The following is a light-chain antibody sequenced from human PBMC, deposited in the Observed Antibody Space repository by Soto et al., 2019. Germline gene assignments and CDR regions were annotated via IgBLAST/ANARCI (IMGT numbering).Light chain of an antibody. J-gene: IGKJ1*01. CDR2: GAS. V-gene: IGKV3-15*01. Sequence: TQSPGTLSVSVGERAPLSCRASQSVSSNLAWYQQKPGQAPRLLIYGASTRATGIPARFSGSGSGTEFTLTISSLQSEDFAVYYCQQYNNWPRWTFGQGTKVDIK. CDR3: QQYNNWPRWT. CDR1: QSVSSN.